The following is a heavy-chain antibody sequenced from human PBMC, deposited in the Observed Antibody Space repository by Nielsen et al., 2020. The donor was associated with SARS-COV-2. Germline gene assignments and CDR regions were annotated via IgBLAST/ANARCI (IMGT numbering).Heavy chain of an antibody. D-gene: IGHD3-3*01. Sequence: ASVKVSCKVSGYTLSELSIHWVRQAPGKGLEWMGGFDPGDAETVYAQKFQGRITMTEDTSADTVYMDLSSLRTEDTAVYYCATSLVAAIFGVLDYWGPGTLVTVSS. CDR1: GYTLSELS. J-gene: IGHJ4*02. V-gene: IGHV1-24*01. CDR2: FDPGDAET. CDR3: ATSLVAAIFGVLDY.